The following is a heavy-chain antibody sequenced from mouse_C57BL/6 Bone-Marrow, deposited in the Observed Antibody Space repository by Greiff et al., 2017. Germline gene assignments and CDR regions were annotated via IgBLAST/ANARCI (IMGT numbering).Heavy chain of an antibody. CDR1: DSEVFPIAY. V-gene: IGHV15-2*01. CDR2: ILPSIGRT. J-gene: IGHJ4*01. D-gene: IGHD2-4*01. CDR3: ARGGYDYYYAMDY. Sequence: QVQLQQSGSELRSPGSSVKLSCKDFDSEVFPIAYMSWVRQKPGHGFEWIGGILPSIGRTIYGEKFEDKATLDADTLSNTAYLELNSLTSEDSAIYYCARGGYDYYYAMDYWGQGTSVTVSS.